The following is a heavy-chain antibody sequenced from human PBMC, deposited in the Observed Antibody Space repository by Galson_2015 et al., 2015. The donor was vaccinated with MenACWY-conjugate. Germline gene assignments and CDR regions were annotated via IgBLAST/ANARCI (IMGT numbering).Heavy chain of an antibody. Sequence: SLRLSCAASGFTLSSYWMTWVRQAPGKGLEWVANIKQDGSEKYYVDSVKGRFTISRDNAKNSLYLQMNSLRAEDTAVYYCTRWVGRDDCWGQGTLVTVSS. CDR1: GFTLSSYW. CDR3: TRWVGRDDC. J-gene: IGHJ4*02. D-gene: IGHD3-10*01. CDR2: IKQDGSEK. V-gene: IGHV3-7*03.